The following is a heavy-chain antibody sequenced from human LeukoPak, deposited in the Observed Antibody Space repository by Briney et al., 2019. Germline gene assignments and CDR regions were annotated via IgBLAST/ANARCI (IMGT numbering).Heavy chain of an antibody. CDR1: GGSISSYY. CDR2: IYYSGST. CDR3: ARSRTSWFDS. V-gene: IGHV4-59*01. D-gene: IGHD2-2*01. J-gene: IGHJ5*01. Sequence: SETLSLTCTVSGGSISSYYWSWIRQPPGKGLEWIGYIYYSGSTNYNPSLKSRVTISVDTSKNQFSPKLSSVTAADTAVYYCARSRTSWFDSWGQGTLVTVSS.